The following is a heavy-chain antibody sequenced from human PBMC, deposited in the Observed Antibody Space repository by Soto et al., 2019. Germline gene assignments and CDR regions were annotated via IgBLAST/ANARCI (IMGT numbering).Heavy chain of an antibody. CDR3: AIAGDSGDTVTN. CDR1: GYTFTNYY. CDR2: INPSGGST. J-gene: IGHJ1*01. Sequence: QVQLVQSGAEVKKPGASVKVSCKASGYTFTNYYMHWVRQAPGQGLEWMGIINPSGGSTSYAQKFHGRVTMTRDTFTSTVYMERSSLRSEDTAVDHCAIAGDSGDTVTNWGQGTLVTVSS. D-gene: IGHD6-19*01. V-gene: IGHV1-46*01.